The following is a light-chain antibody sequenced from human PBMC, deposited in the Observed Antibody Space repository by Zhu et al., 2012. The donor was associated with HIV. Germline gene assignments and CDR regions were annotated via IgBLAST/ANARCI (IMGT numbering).Light chain of an antibody. Sequence: DTQLTQSPSFLSASVGDRVTITCRASQGMSSYLAWYQQKPGEAPKLLIYAASTLQSGVPSRFSGSGSETEFTLTISSLQPEDFATYFCQHLTLYPTFGGGSRVEIK. J-gene: IGKJ4*01. CDR3: QHLTLYPT. CDR1: QGMSSY. CDR2: AAS. V-gene: IGKV1-9*01.